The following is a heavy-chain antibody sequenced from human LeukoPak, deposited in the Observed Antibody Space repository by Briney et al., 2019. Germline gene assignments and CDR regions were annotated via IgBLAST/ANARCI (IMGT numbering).Heavy chain of an antibody. D-gene: IGHD4-17*01. CDR1: GGSISSSSYY. Sequence: SETLSLTCTVSGGSISSSSYYWGWIRQPPGKGLEWIGSIYYSGSTYYNPSLKSRVTISVDTSKNQFSLKLSSVTAADTAVYYCARAGGDYDRYFDYWGRGTLVTVSS. CDR2: IYYSGST. V-gene: IGHV4-39*07. CDR3: ARAGGDYDRYFDY. J-gene: IGHJ4*02.